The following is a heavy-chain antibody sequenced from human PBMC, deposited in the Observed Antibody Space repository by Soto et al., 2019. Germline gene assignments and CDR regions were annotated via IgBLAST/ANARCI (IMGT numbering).Heavy chain of an antibody. V-gene: IGHV4-39*01. CDR3: SRRAPEGFDP. CDR2: MSYSGST. CDR1: GGSISKSSYY. Sequence: SETLSLTCTVSGGSISKSSYYWVWIRQPPGKGLEWVGSMSYSGSTYYNPSLKSRVAISVDTSKNQLSLQVISVTAADTAVYYCSRRAPEGFDPWGQGTLVTVSS. J-gene: IGHJ5*01.